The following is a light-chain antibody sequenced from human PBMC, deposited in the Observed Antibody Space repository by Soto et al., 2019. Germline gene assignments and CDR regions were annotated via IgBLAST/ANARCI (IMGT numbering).Light chain of an antibody. CDR1: ESVSSIY. CDR2: GAS. V-gene: IGKV3-20*01. Sequence: ENVLTQSPGTLSLSQGERATLSCRASESVSSIYVAWYQQKPGQAPRILIFGASGRATGIPDRFSGSGSGTDFTLTISRLEPEDFAVYYCQQYDTSPWTFGQGTKVDIK. J-gene: IGKJ1*01. CDR3: QQYDTSPWT.